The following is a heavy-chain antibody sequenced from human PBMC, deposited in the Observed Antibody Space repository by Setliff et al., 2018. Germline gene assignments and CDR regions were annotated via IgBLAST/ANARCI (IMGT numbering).Heavy chain of an antibody. CDR2: IYYSGNSNYDT. V-gene: IGHV4-59*12. CDR1: GGSINSYY. CDR3: ARDGTMVRGVIITLRLGLDY. Sequence: PSETLSLTCIVSGGSINSYYWNWIRQPPGKGLEWIGYIYYSGNSNYDTNYNPSLKSRVTISVDTSKNQFSLKLSSVTAADTAVYYCARDGTMVRGVIITLRLGLDYWGQGTLVTVSS. J-gene: IGHJ4*02. D-gene: IGHD3-10*01.